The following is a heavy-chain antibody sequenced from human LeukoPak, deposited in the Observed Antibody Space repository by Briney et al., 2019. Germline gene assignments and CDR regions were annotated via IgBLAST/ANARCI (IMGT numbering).Heavy chain of an antibody. CDR2: ISYDGSNK. CDR1: GFTFSSYG. D-gene: IGHD6-19*01. V-gene: IGHV3-30*18. Sequence: PGGSLRLSCAASGFTFSSYGMHWVRQAPGKGLEWVAVISYDGSNKYYADSVKGRFTISRDNSKNTLYLQMNSLRAEDTAVYYCAKDAGYSSGKGAALDYWGQGTLVTVSS. J-gene: IGHJ4*02. CDR3: AKDAGYSSGKGAALDY.